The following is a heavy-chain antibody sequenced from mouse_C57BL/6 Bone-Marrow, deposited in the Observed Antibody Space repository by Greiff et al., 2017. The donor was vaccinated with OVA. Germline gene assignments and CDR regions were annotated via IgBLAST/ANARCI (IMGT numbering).Heavy chain of an antibody. Sequence: VKLMESGAELARPGASVKLSCKASGYTFTSYGISWVKQRTGQGLEWIGEIYPRSGNTYYNEKFKGKATLTADKSSSTAYMELRSLTSEDSAVYFCARERIYYGYDGYFDVWGTGTTVTVSS. D-gene: IGHD2-2*01. J-gene: IGHJ1*03. CDR2: IYPRSGNT. CDR1: GYTFTSYG. CDR3: ARERIYYGYDGYFDV. V-gene: IGHV1-81*01.